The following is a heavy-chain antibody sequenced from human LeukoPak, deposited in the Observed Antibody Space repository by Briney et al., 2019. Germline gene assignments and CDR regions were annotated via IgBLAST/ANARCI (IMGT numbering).Heavy chain of an antibody. CDR2: INPNSGGT. J-gene: IGHJ5*02. Sequence: GASVKVSCKASGYTFTGYYMHWVRQAPGQGLEWMGWINPNSGGTNYAQKFQGRVTMTRNTSISTAYMELSSLRSEDTAVYYCARGFLDYDSTNWFDPWGQGTLVTVSS. CDR3: ARGFLDYDSTNWFDP. D-gene: IGHD3-22*01. V-gene: IGHV1-2*02. CDR1: GYTFTGYY.